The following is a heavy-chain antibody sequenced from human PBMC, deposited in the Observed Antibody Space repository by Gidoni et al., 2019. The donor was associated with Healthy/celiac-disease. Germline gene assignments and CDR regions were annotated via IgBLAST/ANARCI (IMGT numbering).Heavy chain of an antibody. Sequence: QVQLQESGPGLVKPSETLSLTCTVSGGSISSYYWSWIRQPPGKGLEWIGYIYYSGSTNYNPSLKSRVTISEDTSKNQFSLKLSSVTAADTAVYYCARDGDFWSGYRDYYYGMDVWGQGTTVTVSS. CDR2: IYYSGST. CDR3: ARDGDFWSGYRDYYYGMDV. V-gene: IGHV4-59*01. D-gene: IGHD3-3*01. J-gene: IGHJ6*02. CDR1: GGSISSYY.